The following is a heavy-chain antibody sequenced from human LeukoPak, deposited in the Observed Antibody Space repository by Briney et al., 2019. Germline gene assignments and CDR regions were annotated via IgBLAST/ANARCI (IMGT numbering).Heavy chain of an antibody. CDR1: GFTFSSYA. CDR3: ARPYYYDSSGYSFDC. D-gene: IGHD3-22*01. CDR2: ISYDGSNK. V-gene: IGHV3-30-3*01. Sequence: GGSPRLSCAASGFTFSSYAMHWVRQAPGKGLEWVAVISYDGSNKYYADSVKGRFTISRDNSKNTLYLQMNSLRAEDTAVYYCARPYYYDSSGYSFDCWGQGTLVTVSS. J-gene: IGHJ4*02.